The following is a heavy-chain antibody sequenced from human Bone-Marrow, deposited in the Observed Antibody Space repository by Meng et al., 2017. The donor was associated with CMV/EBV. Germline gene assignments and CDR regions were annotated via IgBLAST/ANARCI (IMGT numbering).Heavy chain of an antibody. V-gene: IGHV4-59*01. CDR3: ARVYVGDYDFWSGYWDYYFDY. D-gene: IGHD3-3*01. J-gene: IGHJ4*02. CDR1: GGSFSGYY. CDR2: IYYSGST. Sequence: SETLSLTCAVYGGSFSGYYWSWIRQPPGKGLEWIGYIYYSGSTSYNPSLQSRVTISVDTSKNQFSLKLSSVTAADTAVYYCARVYVGDYDFWSGYWDYYFDYWGQGTLVTVSS.